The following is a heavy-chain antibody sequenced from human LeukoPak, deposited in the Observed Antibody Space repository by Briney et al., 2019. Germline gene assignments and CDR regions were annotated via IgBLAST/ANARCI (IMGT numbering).Heavy chain of an antibody. V-gene: IGHV3-30*03. Sequence: GGSLRLSCAASGFTFSSYGMHWVRQAPGKGLEWVAVISYDGSNKYYADSVKGRFTISRDNSKNTLYLQMNSLRAEDTAVYYCARGQYSSSWWPFDYWGQGTLVTVSS. J-gene: IGHJ4*02. CDR3: ARGQYSSSWWPFDY. CDR1: GFTFSSYG. D-gene: IGHD6-13*01. CDR2: ISYDGSNK.